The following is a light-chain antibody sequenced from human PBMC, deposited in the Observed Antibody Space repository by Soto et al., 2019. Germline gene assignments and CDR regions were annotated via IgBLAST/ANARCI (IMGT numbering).Light chain of an antibody. CDR1: QNVNSY. CDR3: QQRSDWPVT. Sequence: EIVLTQSPATLSLSPGERATLSCRASQNVNSYFAWYQQKPGQAPRLLIYDASNRATGIPARFSGSGSGTDFTLTISSLEPEDFAIYYCQQRSDWPVTFGQGTKVDIK. CDR2: DAS. V-gene: IGKV3-11*01. J-gene: IGKJ1*01.